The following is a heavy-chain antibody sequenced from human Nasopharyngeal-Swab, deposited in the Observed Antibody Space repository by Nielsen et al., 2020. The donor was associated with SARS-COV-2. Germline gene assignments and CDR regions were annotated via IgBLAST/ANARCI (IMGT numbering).Heavy chain of an antibody. D-gene: IGHD2-15*01. CDR3: ARDAVAANYYYYGMDV. CDR2: ISSSGSTI. V-gene: IGHV3-11*04. J-gene: IGHJ6*02. Sequence: SLKISCAASGFTFSDYYMSWIRQAPGKGLEWVSYISSSGSTIYYADSVKGRFTISRDNAKNSLYLQMNSLRAEDTAVYYCARDAVAANYYYYGMDVWGQGTTVTVSS. CDR1: GFTFSDYY.